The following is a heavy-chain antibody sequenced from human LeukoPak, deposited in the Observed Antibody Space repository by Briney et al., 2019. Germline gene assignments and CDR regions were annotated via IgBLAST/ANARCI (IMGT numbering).Heavy chain of an antibody. Sequence: SETLSLTCTVSGGSISSYYWSWIRQPPGKGVEWIGYIYYSGSTNYNPSLKSRVTISVDTSKNQFSLKLSSVTAADTAVYYCARGAYCGGDCLGAGGSSYTYWGQGTLVTVSS. CDR2: IYYSGST. J-gene: IGHJ4*02. D-gene: IGHD2-21*02. CDR1: GGSISSYY. CDR3: ARGAYCGGDCLGAGGSSYTY. V-gene: IGHV4-59*01.